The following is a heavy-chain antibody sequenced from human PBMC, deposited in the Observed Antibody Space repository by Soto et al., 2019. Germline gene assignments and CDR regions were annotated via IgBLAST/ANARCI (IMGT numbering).Heavy chain of an antibody. CDR1: GFSISTDYY. CDR3: ERLFNWNYKCPISF. CDR2: MYHSGST. J-gene: IGHJ4*02. Sequence: SETLSLTCAVSGFSISTDYYWGWIRQPPGKGLEYIVSMYHSGSTYYNPSLKSRLTISVDTSKNQFSLRLASVTAADTAVYYCERLFNWNYKCPISFWGQGILVTVSS. D-gene: IGHD1-7*01. V-gene: IGHV4-38-2*01.